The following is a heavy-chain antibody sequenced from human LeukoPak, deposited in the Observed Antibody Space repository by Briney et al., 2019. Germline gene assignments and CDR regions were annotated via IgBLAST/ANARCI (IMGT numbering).Heavy chain of an antibody. CDR2: ISWNSGSI. V-gene: IGHV3-9*01. J-gene: IGHJ4*02. Sequence: GGSLRLSCAASGFTFDDYAMHWVRQAPGKGLEWVSGISWNSGSIGYADSVKGRFTISRDNAKNSLYLQMNSLRAEDTALYYCEKGPLVATTHFDYWGQGTLVTVSS. D-gene: IGHD5-12*01. CDR3: EKGPLVATTHFDY. CDR1: GFTFDDYA.